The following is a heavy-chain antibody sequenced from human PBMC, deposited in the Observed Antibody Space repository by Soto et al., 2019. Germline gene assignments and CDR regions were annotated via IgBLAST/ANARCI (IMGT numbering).Heavy chain of an antibody. Sequence: EVQLLESGGGLVQPGGSLRLSCEASGFTFSTSAMSWVRQAPGKGLEWVSTISDSGSTYYADSVKGRFTISRDKSKNTLDRQMNSLRAEDTAVFYWAKVWGEDGYCSRTSCLYDVHHWGQGTLVTVSS. CDR2: ISDSGST. CDR3: AKVWGEDGYCSRTSCLYDVHH. V-gene: IGHV3-23*01. CDR1: GFTFSTSA. J-gene: IGHJ5*02. D-gene: IGHD2-2*03.